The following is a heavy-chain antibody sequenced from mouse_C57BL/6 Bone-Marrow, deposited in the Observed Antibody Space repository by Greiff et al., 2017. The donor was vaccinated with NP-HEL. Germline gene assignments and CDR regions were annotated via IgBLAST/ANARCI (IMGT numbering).Heavy chain of an antibody. CDR2: ISNLAYSI. CDR1: GFTFSDYG. CDR3: ASSDDGYYNYAMDF. V-gene: IGHV5-15*01. D-gene: IGHD2-3*01. Sequence: EVKLMESGGGLVQPGGSLKLSCAASGFTFSDYGMAWVRQAPRKGPEWVGFISNLAYSIYYADTVTGRFTISRENAKNTLYLEMSSLRSEDTAMYYCASSDDGYYNYAMDFWGQGTAVTVSS. J-gene: IGHJ4*01.